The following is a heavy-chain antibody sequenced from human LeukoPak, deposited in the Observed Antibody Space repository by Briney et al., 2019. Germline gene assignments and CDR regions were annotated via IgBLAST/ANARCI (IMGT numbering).Heavy chain of an antibody. J-gene: IGHJ5*02. D-gene: IGHD2-2*03. Sequence: ASVKVSCKASGGTFSSYAISWVRQAPGQGLEWMGGIIPIFTTANYAQKFQGRVTITADESTSTAYMELSSLRSEDTAVYYCARVGLGYCSSTSCYDDWFDPWGQGTLVTVSS. V-gene: IGHV1-69*13. CDR3: ARVGLGYCSSTSCYDDWFDP. CDR2: IIPIFTTA. CDR1: GGTFSSYA.